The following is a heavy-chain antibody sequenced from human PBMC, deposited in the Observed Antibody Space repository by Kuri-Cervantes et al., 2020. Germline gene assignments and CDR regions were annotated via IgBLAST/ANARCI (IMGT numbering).Heavy chain of an antibody. Sequence: GESLKISFGGSGFTFSSYAMHWVRQAPGKGLEWVAVISYDGSNKYYADSVKGRFTISRDNSKNTLYLQMNSLRTEDTAVYYCAKELGSGKFDYWGQGTLVTVSS. CDR1: GFTFSSYA. D-gene: IGHD3-10*01. V-gene: IGHV3-30-3*01. CDR3: AKELGSGKFDY. CDR2: ISYDGSNK. J-gene: IGHJ4*02.